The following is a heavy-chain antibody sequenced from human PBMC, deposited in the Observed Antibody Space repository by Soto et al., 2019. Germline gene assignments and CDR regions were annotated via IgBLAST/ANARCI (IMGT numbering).Heavy chain of an antibody. D-gene: IGHD3-3*01. J-gene: IGHJ4*02. V-gene: IGHV1-69*02. CDR3: GRAPGGDFWSGLIPDY. CDR1: GGTFSSYT. Sequence: QVQLVQSGAEVKKPGSSVKVSCKASGGTFSSYTISWVRQAPGQGLEWMGRIIPILGIANYAQKFQGRVKISADKSTGPAHMELSSLRSEGKAGYYCGRAPGGDFWSGLIPDYWGQGTLVTVSS. CDR2: IIPILGIA.